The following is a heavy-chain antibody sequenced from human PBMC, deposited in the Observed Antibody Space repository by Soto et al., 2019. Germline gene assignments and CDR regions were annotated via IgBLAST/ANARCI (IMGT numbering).Heavy chain of an antibody. V-gene: IGHV4-59*01. J-gene: IGHJ4*02. D-gene: IGHD6-19*01. Sequence: PSETLSLTCTVSGGSISSYYWSWIRQPPGKGLEWIGYIYYSGSTNYNPSLKSRVTISVDTSKNQFSLKLSSVTAADTAVYYCARGPDSSGWYSFDYWGQGTLVTVSS. CDR1: GGSISSYY. CDR2: IYYSGST. CDR3: ARGPDSSGWYSFDY.